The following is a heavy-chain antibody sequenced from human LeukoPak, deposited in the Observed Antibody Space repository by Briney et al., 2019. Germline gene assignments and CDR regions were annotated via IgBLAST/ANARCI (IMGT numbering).Heavy chain of an antibody. Sequence: SVKVSCKASGGTFSSYAISWVRQAPGQGLEWMGGIIPIFGTANYAQKFQGRVTITADKSTSTAYMEPSSLRSEDTAVYYCARDSSGSWDAFDIWGQGTMVTVSS. D-gene: IGHD3-22*01. CDR1: GGTFSSYA. CDR2: IIPIFGTA. CDR3: ARDSSGSWDAFDI. J-gene: IGHJ3*02. V-gene: IGHV1-69*06.